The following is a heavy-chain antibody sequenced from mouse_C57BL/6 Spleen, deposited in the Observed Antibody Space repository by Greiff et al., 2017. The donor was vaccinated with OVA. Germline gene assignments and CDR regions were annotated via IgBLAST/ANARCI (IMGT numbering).Heavy chain of an antibody. CDR3: ARDGDTTVVDQFAY. CDR2: ISDGGSYT. D-gene: IGHD1-1*01. Sequence: EVKLMESGGGLVKPGGSLKLSCAASGFTFSSYAMSWVRQTPEKRLEWVATISDGGSYTYYPDNVKGRFTISRDNAKNNLYLQMSHLKSEDTAMYYCARDGDTTVVDQFAYWGQGTLVTVSA. J-gene: IGHJ3*01. CDR1: GFTFSSYA. V-gene: IGHV5-4*01.